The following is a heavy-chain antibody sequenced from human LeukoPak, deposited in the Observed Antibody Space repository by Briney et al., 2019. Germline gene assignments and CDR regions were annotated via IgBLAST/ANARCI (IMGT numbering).Heavy chain of an antibody. CDR1: GFTFSSFW. V-gene: IGHV3-74*01. CDR2: INPDGSGT. CDR3: ARVNVDTAE. D-gene: IGHD5-18*01. J-gene: IGHJ4*02. Sequence: GSLRLSCAASGFTFSSFWMHWVRKAPGKGLVWVSRINPDGSGTNYADSVKGRFTVSRDNAKNTLYLQMNSPRAEDTAVYYCARVNVDTAEWGQGTLVTVSS.